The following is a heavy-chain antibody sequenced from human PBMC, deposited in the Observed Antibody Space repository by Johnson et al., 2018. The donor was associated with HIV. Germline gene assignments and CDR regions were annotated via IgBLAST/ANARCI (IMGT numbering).Heavy chain of an antibody. CDR2: ISYDGSNK. D-gene: IGHD3-22*01. V-gene: IGHV3-30*14. CDR3: ARDQDWGYYDSTAFDI. J-gene: IGHJ3*02. CDR1: GFTFSSYA. Sequence: QVQLVESGGGLVQPGGSLRLSCAASGFTFSSYAMHWVRQAPGKGLEWVAVISYDGSNKYYADSVKGRFTISRDNSKNTLYLQINSLRAEDTAVYHCARDQDWGYYDSTAFDIWGQGTMVTVSS.